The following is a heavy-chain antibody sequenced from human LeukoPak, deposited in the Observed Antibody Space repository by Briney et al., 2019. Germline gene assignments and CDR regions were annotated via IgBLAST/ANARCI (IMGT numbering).Heavy chain of an antibody. D-gene: IGHD4-17*01. CDR2: ISYIGST. CDR1: DDSFSSHY. CDR3: ARDLVTVTKGFDI. Sequence: SETLSLTCAVSDDSFSSHYWTWIRQPPGKGLEWIGYISYIGSTNYNPSLKSRVTISIDTSKDQFSLKLTSVTAADTAVYYCARDLVTVTKGFDIWGQGTMVSVSS. V-gene: IGHV4-59*11. J-gene: IGHJ3*02.